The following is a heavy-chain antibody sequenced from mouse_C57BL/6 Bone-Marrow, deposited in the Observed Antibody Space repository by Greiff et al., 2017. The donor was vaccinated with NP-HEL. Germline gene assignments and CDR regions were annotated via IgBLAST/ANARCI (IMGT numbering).Heavy chain of an antibody. CDR2: IYPGDGDT. CDR3: ARGEFWGAFFDY. Sequence: QVHVKQSGPELVKPGASVKISCKASGYTFSTSWMNWMKQRPGKGLEWIGRIYPGDGDTHYSGNFEVKASLTADKSSNSAYMQLSSLTSEDSAVYFCARGEFWGAFFDYWGQGTTLTVSS. V-gene: IGHV1-82*01. CDR1: GYTFSTSW. J-gene: IGHJ2*01. D-gene: IGHD6-1*01.